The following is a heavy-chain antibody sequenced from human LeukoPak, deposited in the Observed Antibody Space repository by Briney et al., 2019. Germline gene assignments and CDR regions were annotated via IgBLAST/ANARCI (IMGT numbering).Heavy chain of an antibody. CDR1: GFTFSDYA. V-gene: IGHV3-30*02. CDR2: IWYDGSDN. Sequence: GGSLRLSCAASGFTFSDYAIHWVRQAPGKGLEWVGFIWYDGSDNYQADSVKGRFTISRDNSNNMVYLQMNSLRSEDTAVYYCAKDKGLISGKYYFDYWGQGALVTVPS. CDR3: AKDKGLISGKYYFDY. D-gene: IGHD1-26*01. J-gene: IGHJ4*02.